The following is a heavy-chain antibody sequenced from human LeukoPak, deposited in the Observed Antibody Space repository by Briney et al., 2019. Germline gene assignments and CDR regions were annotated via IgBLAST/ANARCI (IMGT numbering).Heavy chain of an antibody. CDR3: ARAIGTTGVGSDY. D-gene: IGHD1-7*01. V-gene: IGHV3-21*01. Sequence: PGGSLRLSCAASGFTFSSYNMNWVRQAPGKGLEWVSSIRSTTSYIYYADSVKGRFTIARDNAQNSLYLQMNSLRAEDTAVYYCARAIGTTGVGSDYWGQGTLVTVSS. J-gene: IGHJ4*02. CDR2: IRSTTSYI. CDR1: GFTFSSYN.